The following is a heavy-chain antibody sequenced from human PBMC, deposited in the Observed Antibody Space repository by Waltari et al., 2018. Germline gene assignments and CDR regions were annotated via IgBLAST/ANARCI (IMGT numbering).Heavy chain of an antibody. CDR3: ARQSLRYFDRHDAFDI. V-gene: IGHV1-69-2*01. D-gene: IGHD3-9*01. J-gene: IGHJ3*02. CDR2: VDPEDGET. Sequence: EVQLVQSGAEVKKPGATVKISCKVSGYTFTDYYMHWVQQAPGNGLEWMGLVDPEDGETIYAEKFQGRVTITADTSTDTAYMELSSLRSEDTAVYYCARQSLRYFDRHDAFDIWGQGTMVTVSS. CDR1: GYTFTDYY.